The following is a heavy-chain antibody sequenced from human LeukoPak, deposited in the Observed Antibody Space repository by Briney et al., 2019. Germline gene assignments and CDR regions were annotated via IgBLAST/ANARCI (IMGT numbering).Heavy chain of an antibody. Sequence: GXSLQISCKGSGSSFTDYWIGWVRQLPGKGLEWMGIIYPGDSDTRYSPSFRGQVTISADKSISTAYLQWRSLKASDTAMYYCARASGDFWSGYTFDYWGQGTLVTVSS. V-gene: IGHV5-51*01. CDR2: IYPGDSDT. D-gene: IGHD3-3*01. CDR3: ARASGDFWSGYTFDY. CDR1: GSSFTDYW. J-gene: IGHJ4*02.